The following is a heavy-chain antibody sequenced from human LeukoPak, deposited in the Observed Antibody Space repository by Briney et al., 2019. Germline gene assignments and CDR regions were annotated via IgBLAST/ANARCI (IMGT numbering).Heavy chain of an antibody. CDR1: GFTFSSYG. V-gene: IGHV3-30*18. Sequence: GGSLRLSCAASGFTFSSYGMHWVGQAPGKGLEWVAVISYDGSNKYYADSVKGRFTISRDNSKNTLYLQMNSLRAEDTAVYYCAKALYGDGLNFDYWGQGTLVTVSS. J-gene: IGHJ4*02. CDR2: ISYDGSNK. CDR3: AKALYGDGLNFDY. D-gene: IGHD4-17*01.